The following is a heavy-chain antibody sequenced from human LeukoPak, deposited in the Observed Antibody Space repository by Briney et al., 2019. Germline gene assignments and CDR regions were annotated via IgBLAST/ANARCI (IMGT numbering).Heavy chain of an antibody. V-gene: IGHV1-69*06. CDR1: GGTFSSYA. J-gene: IGHJ4*02. CDR2: IIPIFGTA. D-gene: IGHD3-22*01. CDR3: ARVYYDSSGYYAY. Sequence: SVKVSCKASGGTFSSYAISWVRQAPGQGLEWMGGIIPIFGTANYAQKFQGRVTITADKSTSTAYMELRSLRSDDTAVYYCARVYYDSSGYYAYWGQGTLVTVSS.